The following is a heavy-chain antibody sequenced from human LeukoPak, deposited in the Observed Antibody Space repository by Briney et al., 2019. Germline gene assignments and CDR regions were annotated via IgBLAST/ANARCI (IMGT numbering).Heavy chain of an antibody. CDR2: TYYRSKWYN. Sequence: SQTLSLTCAISGDSVSSNRATWNWIRQSPSRGLEWLGRTYYRSKWYNDYAVSVKSRITINPDTSKNQFSLQLNSVTPEDTAVYYCAKDGPGSSWSQFGGFDPWGQGTLVTVSS. D-gene: IGHD6-13*01. CDR3: AKDGPGSSWSQFGGFDP. J-gene: IGHJ5*02. V-gene: IGHV6-1*01. CDR1: GDSVSSNRAT.